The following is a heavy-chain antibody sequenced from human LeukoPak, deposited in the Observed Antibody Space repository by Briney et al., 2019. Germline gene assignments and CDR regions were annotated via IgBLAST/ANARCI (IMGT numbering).Heavy chain of an antibody. D-gene: IGHD5-24*01. CDR1: GVSITRYY. Sequence: SETLSLTCAVSGVSITRYYWTWIRQPAGKGLEWIGRIYTSGSTNYNPSLKSRVTISVDTSKNQFSLKLSSVTAADTTVYYCARDNSVRDEAWWFNPWGQGTLVTVSS. CDR2: IYTSGST. CDR3: ARDNSVRDEAWWFNP. V-gene: IGHV4-4*07. J-gene: IGHJ5*02.